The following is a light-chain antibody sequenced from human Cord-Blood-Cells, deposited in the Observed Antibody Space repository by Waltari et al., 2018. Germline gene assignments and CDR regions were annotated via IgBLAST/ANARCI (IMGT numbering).Light chain of an antibody. V-gene: IGLV1-44*01. CDR2: SYN. Sequence: QSALTQPASVSGSPGQRVTISCSGSSYNLGSNTVNWYLQVPGTAPKLLIYSYNQRPSGVPDRFPGSMSGTSASLAISGLQSEDEADYYCAAWDDSLNGLVFGGGTKLTVL. CDR1: SYNLGSNT. CDR3: AAWDDSLNGLV. J-gene: IGLJ2*01.